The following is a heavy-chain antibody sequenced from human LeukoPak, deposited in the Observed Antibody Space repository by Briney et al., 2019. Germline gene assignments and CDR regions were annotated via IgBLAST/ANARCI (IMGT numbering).Heavy chain of an antibody. CDR3: ARDRRYCSSTSCSNWFDP. CDR2: IYTSGST. V-gene: IGHV4-4*07. J-gene: IGHJ5*02. D-gene: IGHD2-2*01. Sequence: SETLSLTCTVSGGSISSYYWSWIRQPAGKGLEWIGRIYTSGSTNYNPSLKSRVTMSVDTSKNQFSLKLSSVTAADTAVYYCARDRRYCSSTSCSNWFDPWGQGTPVTVSS. CDR1: GGSISSYY.